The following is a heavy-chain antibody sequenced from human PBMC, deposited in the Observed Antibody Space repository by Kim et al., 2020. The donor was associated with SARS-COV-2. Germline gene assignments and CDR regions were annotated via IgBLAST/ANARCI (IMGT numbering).Heavy chain of an antibody. Sequence: SETLSLTCSVSGASVSGGDDYWSWIRQPPGKGLEWIGYIYSSGSTQYNPSLKSQVTISAATSRNRFSLNLTSVTATATAVYFCVRGSGRY. CDR2: IYSSGST. CDR1: GASVSGGDDY. V-gene: IGHV4-30-4*01. CDR3: VRGSGRY. D-gene: IGHD1-26*01. J-gene: IGHJ2*01.